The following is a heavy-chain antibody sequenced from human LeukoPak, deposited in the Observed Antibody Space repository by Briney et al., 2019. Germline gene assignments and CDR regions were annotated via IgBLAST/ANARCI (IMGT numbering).Heavy chain of an antibody. CDR1: GFTFSLYG. CDR2: ISGSGAST. D-gene: IGHD6-19*01. V-gene: IGHV3-23*01. CDR3: AKDGLAVAGIEFLDY. Sequence: GGSLRLSCAASGFTFSLYGMNWVRQAPGKGLEWVSSISGSGASTYYADSVKGRFTISRDNSKNTLYLQMNSLRAEDTAVYYCAKDGLAVAGIEFLDYWGQGTLVTVSS. J-gene: IGHJ4*02.